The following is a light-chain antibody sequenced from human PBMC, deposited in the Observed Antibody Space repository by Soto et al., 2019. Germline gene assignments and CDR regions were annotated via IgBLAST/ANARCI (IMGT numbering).Light chain of an antibody. CDR3: YSYAGSSTYV. V-gene: IGLV2-23*02. J-gene: IGLJ1*01. Sequence: QSALTQPASVAGSPGQSITISCTETSSDVGTYNLVSWYQQLPDKAPKLIIHEVNKRPSGVSTRFSGSKSGNTAYLTISGLQADDDADYHCYSYAGSSTYVFGTGTKLTVL. CDR2: EVN. CDR1: SSDVGTYNL.